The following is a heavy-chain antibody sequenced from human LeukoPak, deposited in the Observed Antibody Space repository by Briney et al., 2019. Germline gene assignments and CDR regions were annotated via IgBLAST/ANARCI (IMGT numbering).Heavy chain of an antibody. Sequence: ASVKVSCKASGYTFTGYYMHWVRQAPGQGLEWMGWISAYNGNTNYAQKLQGRVTMTTDTSTSTAYMELRSLRSDDTAVYYCARRGYCSSTSCVDYWGQGTLVTVSS. J-gene: IGHJ4*02. CDR1: GYTFTGYY. CDR2: ISAYNGNT. CDR3: ARRGYCSSTSCVDY. D-gene: IGHD2-2*01. V-gene: IGHV1-18*04.